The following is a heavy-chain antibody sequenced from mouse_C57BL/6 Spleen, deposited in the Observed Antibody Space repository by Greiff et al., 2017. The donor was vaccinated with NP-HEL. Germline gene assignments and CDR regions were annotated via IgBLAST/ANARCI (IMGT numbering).Heavy chain of an antibody. V-gene: IGHV1-72*01. CDR2: IDPNSGGT. CDR1: GYTFTSYW. CDR3: ARWDYSNYWYFDV. D-gene: IGHD2-5*01. Sequence: VQLQQSGAELVKPGASVKLSCKASGYTFTSYWMHWVKQRPGRGLEWIGRIDPNSGGTKYNEKFKSKATLTVDKHSSTAYMQLSSLTSEDSAVYYYARWDYSNYWYFDVWGTGTTVTVSS. J-gene: IGHJ1*03.